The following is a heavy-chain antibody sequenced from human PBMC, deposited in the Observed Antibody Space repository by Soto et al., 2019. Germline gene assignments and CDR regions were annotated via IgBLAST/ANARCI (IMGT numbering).Heavy chain of an antibody. J-gene: IGHJ4*02. CDR3: ARRLAVTGTLEYYFDY. V-gene: IGHV4-34*01. Sequence: SETLSLTCAVYGGSFSGYYWSWIRQPPGKGLEWLGEIKPSGSTNYNPSLKSRVTISVDTSRNQFSLRLNSVTASDTAVYYCARRLAVTGTLEYYFDYWGQGSLVTVSS. D-gene: IGHD6-19*01. CDR2: IKPSGST. CDR1: GGSFSGYY.